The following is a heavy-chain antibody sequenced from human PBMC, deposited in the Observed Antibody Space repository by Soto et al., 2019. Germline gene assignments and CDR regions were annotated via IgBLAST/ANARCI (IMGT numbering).Heavy chain of an antibody. D-gene: IGHD6-19*01. CDR2: INHSGST. J-gene: IGHJ4*02. V-gene: IGHV4-34*01. Sequence: TLSLTCAVYGGSFSGYYWSWIRQPPGKGLEWIGEINHSGSTNYNPSLKSRVTISVDTSKNQFSLKLSSVTAADTAVYYCARTYSSGWRSLLDYWGQGTLVTVSS. CDR3: ARTYSSGWRSLLDY. CDR1: GGSFSGYY.